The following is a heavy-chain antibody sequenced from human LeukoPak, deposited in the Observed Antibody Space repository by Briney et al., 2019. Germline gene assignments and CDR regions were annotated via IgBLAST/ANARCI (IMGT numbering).Heavy chain of an antibody. Sequence: GGSLRLSCAASGFTFSSYGMHWVRQAPGKGLEWVAVIWYDGSNKYYADSVKGRFTISRDNAKNSLYLQMNSLRAEDTAVYYCARDSSGYYSHYHYYYGMDVWGQGTTVTVSS. CDR1: GFTFSSYG. D-gene: IGHD3-22*01. J-gene: IGHJ6*02. CDR2: IWYDGSNK. V-gene: IGHV3-33*01. CDR3: ARDSSGYYSHYHYYYGMDV.